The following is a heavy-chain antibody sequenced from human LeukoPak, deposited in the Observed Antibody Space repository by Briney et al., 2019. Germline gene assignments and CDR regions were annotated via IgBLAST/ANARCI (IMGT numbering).Heavy chain of an antibody. CDR3: ARGYSSSQRESYYYYYMDV. CDR2: IYTSGST. Sequence: PSETLSLTCTVSGGSISSYYWSWIRQPAGKGLEWIGRIYTSGSTNYNPSLKSRVTMSVDTSKNQFSLKLSSVTAADTAVYYCARGYSSSQRESYYYYYMDVWGKGTTVTVSS. CDR1: GGSISSYY. V-gene: IGHV4-4*07. J-gene: IGHJ6*03. D-gene: IGHD6-13*01.